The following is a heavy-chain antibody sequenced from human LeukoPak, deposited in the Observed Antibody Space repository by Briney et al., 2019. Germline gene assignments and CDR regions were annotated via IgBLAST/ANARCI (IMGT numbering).Heavy chain of an antibody. CDR1: GFTFSSYA. V-gene: IGHV3-21*01. D-gene: IGHD3-22*01. Sequence: GRSLRLSCAASGFTFSSYAMHWVRQAPGKGLEWVSSISSSSSYIYYADSVKGRFTISRDNAKNSLYLQMNSLRAEDTAVYYCARDFDYYDRSSGYWGQGTLVTVSS. CDR2: ISSSSSYI. CDR3: ARDFDYYDRSSGY. J-gene: IGHJ4*02.